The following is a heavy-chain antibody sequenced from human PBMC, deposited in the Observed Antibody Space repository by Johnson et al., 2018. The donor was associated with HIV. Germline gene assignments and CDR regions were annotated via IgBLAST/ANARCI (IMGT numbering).Heavy chain of an antibody. Sequence: VQLVESGGGLVQPGGSLRLSCVASGFTFSSSWMNWVRQAPGKGLEWVANIKQDGREMYYVDYVKGRFTVSRENVKHTVYLQMNSLRAEDTATYYCVKEHGWGSFDIWGQGTMVTVSS. CDR1: GFTFSSSW. J-gene: IGHJ3*02. V-gene: IGHV3-7*01. D-gene: IGHD3-16*01. CDR3: VKEHGWGSFDI. CDR2: IKQDGREM.